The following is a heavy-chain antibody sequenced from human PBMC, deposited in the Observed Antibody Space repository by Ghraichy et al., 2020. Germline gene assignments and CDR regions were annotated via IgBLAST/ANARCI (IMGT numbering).Heavy chain of an antibody. CDR1: GGSFSGYY. CDR2: INHSGST. J-gene: IGHJ5*02. CDR3: ARDASRIAARFGYNWFDP. Sequence: SETLSLTCAVYGGSFSGYYWSWIRQPPGKGLEWIGEINHSGSTNYNPSLKSRVTISVDTSKNQFSLKLSSVTAADTAVYYCARDASRIAARFGYNWFDPWGQGTLVTVSS. D-gene: IGHD6-6*01. V-gene: IGHV4-34*01.